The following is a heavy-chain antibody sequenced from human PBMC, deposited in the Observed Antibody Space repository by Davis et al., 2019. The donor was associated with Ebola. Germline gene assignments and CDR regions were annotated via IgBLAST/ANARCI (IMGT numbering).Heavy chain of an antibody. D-gene: IGHD5-24*01. Sequence: PAGSLSLSCAASGFAFGVQWMSWVRQAPGKGLEWVANINEDGNGRNYADSVKGRFTISRDNAQNSLSLQMNSLRAEDTAVYYCANRAWLESWGQGILVTVSS. CDR1: GFAFGVQW. V-gene: IGHV3-7*01. CDR3: ANRAWLES. J-gene: IGHJ4*02. CDR2: INEDGNGR.